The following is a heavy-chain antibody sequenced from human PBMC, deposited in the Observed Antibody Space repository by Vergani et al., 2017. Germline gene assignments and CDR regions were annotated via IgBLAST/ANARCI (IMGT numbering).Heavy chain of an antibody. CDR2: INPNSGGT. Sequence: QVQLVQSGAELKKPGASVKVSCKASGYTFTGYFIHWVRQAPGQGLEWMGWINPNSGGTNYAQKFQGRVTMTRDTSISTAYMELSRLRSDDTAVYYCATSSGWQGTWSVAEYFKHWGQGTLVTVSS. CDR3: ATSSGWQGTWSVAEYFKH. CDR1: GYTFTGYF. J-gene: IGHJ1*01. V-gene: IGHV1-2*02. D-gene: IGHD6-19*01.